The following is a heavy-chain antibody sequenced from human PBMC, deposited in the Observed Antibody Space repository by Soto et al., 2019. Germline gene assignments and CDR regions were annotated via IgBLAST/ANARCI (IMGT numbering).Heavy chain of an antibody. J-gene: IGHJ4*02. CDR3: ATRTFDY. CDR1: GGSFSGHY. Sequence: SETLSLTCAVYGGSFSGHYWSWIRQPPGKGLEFIGEINHSGSTNYNPSLKSRVTISVDTSKNQFSLKLSSVTAADTAVYYCATRTFDYWGQGTLVTVSS. CDR2: INHSGST. V-gene: IGHV4-34*01.